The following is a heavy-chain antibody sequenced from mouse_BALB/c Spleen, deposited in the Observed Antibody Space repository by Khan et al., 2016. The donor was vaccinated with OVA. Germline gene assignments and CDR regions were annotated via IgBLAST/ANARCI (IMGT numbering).Heavy chain of an antibody. CDR2: IRYSGRT. D-gene: IGHD1-1*01. V-gene: IGHV3-2*02. CDR1: GYSITSDYA. CDR3: ASSVTITTVVATDFDY. Sequence: EVKLLESGPGLVKPSQSLSLTCTVTGYSITSDYAWNWIRQFPGNKLEWMGYIRYSGRTSYNPSFKSRISITPDTSKNTFFLQLSSVTTEDTTTYYCASSVTITTVVATDFDYWGQGTTLTVSS. J-gene: IGHJ2*01.